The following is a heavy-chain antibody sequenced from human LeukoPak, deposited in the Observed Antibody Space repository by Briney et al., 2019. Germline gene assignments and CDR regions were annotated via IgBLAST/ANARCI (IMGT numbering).Heavy chain of an antibody. Sequence: SETRSLTCAVYGGSFSGYYWSWIRQPPGKGLEWIGEINHSGSTNYNPSLKSRVTISVDTSKNQFSLKLSSVTAADTAVYYCAREAVTGIAAAGIGFDPWGLGTLVTVSS. CDR2: INHSGST. CDR3: AREAVTGIAAAGIGFDP. V-gene: IGHV4-34*01. J-gene: IGHJ5*02. D-gene: IGHD6-13*01. CDR1: GGSFSGYY.